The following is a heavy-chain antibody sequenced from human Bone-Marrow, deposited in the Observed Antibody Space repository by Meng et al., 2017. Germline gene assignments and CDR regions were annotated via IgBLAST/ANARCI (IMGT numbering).Heavy chain of an antibody. CDR2: ISGGGGST. V-gene: IGHV3-23*01. CDR3: TRDFHSSRGFMWSSGIAAAGTGRDY. Sequence: GESLKISCAASGFTFSSYAMSWVRQAPGKGLEWVAAISGGGGSTYYADSVKGRFTISRDNAKNSLYLQMNSLRAEDTAVYYCTRDFHSSRGFMWSSGIAAAGTGRDYWGQGTLVTVSS. J-gene: IGHJ4*02. D-gene: IGHD6-13*01. CDR1: GFTFSSYA.